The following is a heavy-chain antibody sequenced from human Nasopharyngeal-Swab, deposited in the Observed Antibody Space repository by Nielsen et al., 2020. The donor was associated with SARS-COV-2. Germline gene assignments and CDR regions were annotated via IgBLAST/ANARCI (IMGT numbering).Heavy chain of an antibody. CDR2: IIPIFGTA. D-gene: IGHD6-19*01. J-gene: IGHJ6*03. Sequence: SVKVSCKASGYTFTGYYMHWVRQAPGQGLEWMGGIIPIFGTANYAQKFQGRVTITADESTSTAYMELSSLRSEDTAVYYCARDFGSGWLDYYYYYMDVWGKGTTVTVSS. CDR3: ARDFGSGWLDYYYYYMDV. CDR1: GYTFTGYY. V-gene: IGHV1-69*13.